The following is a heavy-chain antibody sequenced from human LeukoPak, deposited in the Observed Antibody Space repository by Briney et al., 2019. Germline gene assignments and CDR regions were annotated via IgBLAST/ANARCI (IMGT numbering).Heavy chain of an antibody. D-gene: IGHD2-2*01. CDR1: GFTFGSYS. Sequence: GGSLRLSCAASGFTFGSYSMNWVRQAPGKGLEWVSSISSSSSYIYYADSVKGRFTISRDNAKNSLYLQMNSLRAEDTAVYYCARDSDSIVVVPAAFDYWGQGTLVTVSS. CDR2: ISSSSSYI. V-gene: IGHV3-21*01. J-gene: IGHJ4*02. CDR3: ARDSDSIVVVPAAFDY.